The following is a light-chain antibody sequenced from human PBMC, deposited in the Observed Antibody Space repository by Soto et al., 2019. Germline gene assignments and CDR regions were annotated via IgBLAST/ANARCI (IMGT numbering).Light chain of an antibody. Sequence: VWTQSPGTLSLSPGERATLSCRASQSVSSSYLAWYQQKPGQAPRLLIYGASSRATGIPDRFSGSGSGTDFTLTISRLEPEDFAVYYCQQYGSSSITFGQGTRLEI. CDR2: GAS. J-gene: IGKJ5*01. CDR3: QQYGSSSIT. V-gene: IGKV3-20*01. CDR1: QSVSSSY.